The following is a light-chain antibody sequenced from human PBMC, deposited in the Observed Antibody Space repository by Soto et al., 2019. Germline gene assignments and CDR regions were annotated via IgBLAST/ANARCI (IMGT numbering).Light chain of an antibody. V-gene: IGKV3-20*01. CDR2: GAS. J-gene: IGKJ5*01. Sequence: EIVLTHSPGTLSLSPGERATLSCSASQSVSSSYLAWYQQKPGQAPRLLIYGASSRATGIPDRFSGSGSGTDFTLTISRLEPEDFAVYYCQQYHNWPMTFGQGTRLEIK. CDR3: QQYHNWPMT. CDR1: QSVSSSY.